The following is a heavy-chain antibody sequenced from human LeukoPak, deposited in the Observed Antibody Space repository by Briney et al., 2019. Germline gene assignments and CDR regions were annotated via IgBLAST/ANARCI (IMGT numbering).Heavy chain of an antibody. CDR3: AKAHSSSRQGLDY. V-gene: IGHV3-23*01. Sequence: GGSLRLSCAASGFTFSSYAMSWVRQAPGKGLEWVSAISGSGGSTYYADSVKGRFTISRDNSKNTLYLQINSLRAEDTAVYYCAKAHSSSRQGLDYWGQGTLVTVSS. CDR1: GFTFSSYA. J-gene: IGHJ4*02. CDR2: ISGSGGST. D-gene: IGHD6-13*01.